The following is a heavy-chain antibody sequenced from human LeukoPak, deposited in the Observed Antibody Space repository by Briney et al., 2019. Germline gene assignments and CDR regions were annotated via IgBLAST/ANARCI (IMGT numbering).Heavy chain of an antibody. Sequence: SETLSLTCTVSGGSISGSSYYWGWIRQPPGKGLEWIGSIYYSGSTYYNPSLKSRVTISVDTSKNQFSLKLSSVTAADTAVYYCATLRRIAALLSWFDPWGQGTLVTVSS. CDR2: IYYSGST. CDR1: GGSISGSSYY. V-gene: IGHV4-39*01. CDR3: ATLRRIAALLSWFDP. D-gene: IGHD6-6*01. J-gene: IGHJ5*02.